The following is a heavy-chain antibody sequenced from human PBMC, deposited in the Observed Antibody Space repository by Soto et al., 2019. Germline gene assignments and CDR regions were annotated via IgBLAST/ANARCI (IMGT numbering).Heavy chain of an antibody. J-gene: IGHJ6*02. Sequence: QVQLVQSGAEVKKPGASVKVSCKASGYTFTSYYMHWVRQARGQGLEWMGIINPSGGSTSYAQKFQGRVTMTRDTSTSTVYMELSSLRSEDTAVYYCARETTADGMDVWGQGTTVTVSS. CDR3: ARETTADGMDV. V-gene: IGHV1-46*01. CDR1: GYTFTSYY. CDR2: INPSGGST. D-gene: IGHD1-1*01.